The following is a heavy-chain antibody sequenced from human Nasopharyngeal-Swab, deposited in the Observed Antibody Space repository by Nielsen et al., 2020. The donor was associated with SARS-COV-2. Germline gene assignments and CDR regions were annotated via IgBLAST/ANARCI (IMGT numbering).Heavy chain of an antibody. CDR2: IYSGCST. V-gene: IGHV3-53*01. D-gene: IGHD1-26*01. J-gene: IGHJ4*02. CDR1: GFDVSYDY. Sequence: ESLMISCAASGFDVSYDYLSLVREAPGKGLEWVSVIYSGCSTYYADSVRGRFTISRDNSKNTLYLQMNSLRAEDTAVYYCARDGPSGSYDGWGQGTLVTVSS. CDR3: ARDGPSGSYDG.